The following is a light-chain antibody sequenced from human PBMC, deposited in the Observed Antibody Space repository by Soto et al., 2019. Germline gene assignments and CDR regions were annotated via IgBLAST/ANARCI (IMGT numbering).Light chain of an antibody. V-gene: IGKV3-11*01. J-gene: IGKJ5*01. CDR3: QQYNTYST. Sequence: EIVLTQSPATVSLSPGERATLSCRASQSISSYLAWYQHKPGQAPRLLIYDASNRATGIPARFSGNGSGTEFTLTISSLQPDDFATYYCQQYNTYSTFGQGTRLEIK. CDR1: QSISSY. CDR2: DAS.